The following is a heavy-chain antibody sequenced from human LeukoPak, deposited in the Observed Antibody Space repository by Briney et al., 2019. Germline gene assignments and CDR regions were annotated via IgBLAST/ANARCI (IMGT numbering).Heavy chain of an antibody. CDR1: GFTFSRYW. CDR3: AREIPQQLVAMDV. J-gene: IGHJ6*02. Sequence: GGSLRLSCAASGFTFSRYWMSWVRQAPGKGLEWVANIKDDGSEKHHLDSVKGRFTISRDNAKNSLYLQMNSLRAEDTAVYYCAREIPQQLVAMDVWGQGTTVTVSS. CDR2: IKDDGSEK. V-gene: IGHV3-7*04. D-gene: IGHD6-13*01.